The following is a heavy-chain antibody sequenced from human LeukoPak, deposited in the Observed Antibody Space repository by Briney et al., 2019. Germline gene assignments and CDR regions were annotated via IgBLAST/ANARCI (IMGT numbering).Heavy chain of an antibody. CDR1: GYTFTGYY. CDR2: INPNSGGT. CDR3: AREGFGGVGWQLVEGIAFDI. V-gene: IGHV1-2*02. J-gene: IGHJ3*02. Sequence: GASVKVSCKASGYTFTGYYMHWVRQAPGQGLEWMGWINPNSGGTNYAQKFQGRVTMTRDTSISTAYMELSRLRSDDTAVYYCAREGFGGVGWQLVEGIAFDIWGQGTMVTVSS. D-gene: IGHD3-16*01.